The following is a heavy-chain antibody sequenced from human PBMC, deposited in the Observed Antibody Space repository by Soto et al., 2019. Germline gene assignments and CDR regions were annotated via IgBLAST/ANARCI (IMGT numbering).Heavy chain of an antibody. V-gene: IGHV4-34*01. J-gene: IGHJ4*02. Sequence: QVQLQQWGAGLLKPSETLSLTCAVYNGSLNGYYWSCVRQPPGKGLEWIGQVSHGGSTNYNPSLESRVTVSVDTSKKHFSLKLTSVTAADMGFYYCARSLAVRGNSGWASLPPKLHCFDNWGPGTLVTVSS. CDR1: NGSLNGYY. D-gene: IGHD6-19*01. CDR2: VSHGGST. CDR3: ARSLAVRGNSGWASLPPKLHCFDN.